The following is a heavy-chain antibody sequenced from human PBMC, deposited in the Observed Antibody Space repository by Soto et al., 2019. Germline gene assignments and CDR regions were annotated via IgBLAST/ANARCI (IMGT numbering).Heavy chain of an antibody. J-gene: IGHJ6*02. CDR2: ISAYNGNT. CDR3: ARVVDGDTDIGYVMDV. CDR1: GCTFTSYG. D-gene: IGHD5-18*01. Sequence: GASVKVSCKASGCTFTSYGISWVRQAPGQGLERMGWISAYNGNTNYAQKLQGRVTMTTDTSTSTAYMELRSLISDDTAVYYCARVVDGDTDIGYVMDVWGQGTTVTVSS. V-gene: IGHV1-18*01.